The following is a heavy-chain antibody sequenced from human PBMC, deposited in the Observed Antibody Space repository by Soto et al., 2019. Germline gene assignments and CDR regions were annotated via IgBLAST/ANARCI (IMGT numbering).Heavy chain of an antibody. CDR1: GFTFSSYG. D-gene: IGHD6-19*01. J-gene: IGHJ4*02. CDR2: ISYDGSNK. CDR3: AKDSTVAGTDY. Sequence: QGQLVESGGGVVQPGRSLRLSCAASGFTFSSYGMHWVRQAPGKGLEWVAVISYDGSNKYYADSVKGRFTISRDNSKNTLYLQMNSLRAEDTAVYYCAKDSTVAGTDYWGQGTLVTVSS. V-gene: IGHV3-30*18.